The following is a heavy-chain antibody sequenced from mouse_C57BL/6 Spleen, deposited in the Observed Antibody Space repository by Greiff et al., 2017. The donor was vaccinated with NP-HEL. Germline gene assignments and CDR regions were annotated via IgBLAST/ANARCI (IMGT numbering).Heavy chain of an antibody. CDR1: GYSITSGYY. CDR2: ISYDGSN. V-gene: IGHV3-6*01. D-gene: IGHD2-13*01. Sequence: EVKLMESGPGLVKPSQSLSLTCSVTGYSITSGYYWNWIRQFPGNKLEWMGYISYDGSNNYNPSLKNRISITRDTSKNQFFLKLNSVTTEDTATYYCARDGESYAMDYWGQGTSVTVSS. CDR3: ARDGESYAMDY. J-gene: IGHJ4*01.